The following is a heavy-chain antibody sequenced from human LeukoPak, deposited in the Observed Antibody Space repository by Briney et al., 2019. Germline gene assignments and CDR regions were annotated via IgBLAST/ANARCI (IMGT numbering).Heavy chain of an antibody. CDR1: GGSVSSGSYY. Sequence: KPSETLSLTCTVSGGSVSSGSYYWSWIRQPPGKGLEWIGYICYSGSTNYNPSLKSRVTISVDTSKNQFSLKLSSVTAAGTAVYYCARESSEVLRFLEWFRLRQNWFDPWGQGTLVTVSS. D-gene: IGHD3-3*01. CDR3: ARESSEVLRFLEWFRLRQNWFDP. V-gene: IGHV4-61*01. J-gene: IGHJ5*02. CDR2: ICYSGST.